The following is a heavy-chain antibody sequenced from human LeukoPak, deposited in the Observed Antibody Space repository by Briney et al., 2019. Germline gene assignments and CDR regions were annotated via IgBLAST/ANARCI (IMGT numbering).Heavy chain of an antibody. D-gene: IGHD6-19*01. CDR2: ISSSSSYI. CDR3: ARGGRAGTFDY. V-gene: IGHV3-21*01. J-gene: IGHJ4*02. CDR1: GFTFSSYS. Sequence: GGSLRLSCAASGFTFSSYSMNWVRQAPGKGLEWVSSISSSSSYIYYADSVEGRFTISRDNAKNSLYLQMNSLRAEDTAVYYCARGGRAGTFDYWGQGTLVTVSS.